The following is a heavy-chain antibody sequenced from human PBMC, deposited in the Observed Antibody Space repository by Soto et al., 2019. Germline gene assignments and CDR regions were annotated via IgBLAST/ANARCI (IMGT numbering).Heavy chain of an antibody. CDR3: ARDRPYGSGINWFDP. Sequence: QVQLVQSGAEVKKPGSSVKVSCKASGGTFSSYAISWVRQAPGQGLEWMGGIIPIFGTANYAQKFQGRVTITADESPSTAYRELSILRSEDTAVYYCARDRPYGSGINWFDPWGQGTLVTVSS. J-gene: IGHJ5*02. V-gene: IGHV1-69*12. CDR2: IIPIFGTA. D-gene: IGHD3-10*01. CDR1: GGTFSSYA.